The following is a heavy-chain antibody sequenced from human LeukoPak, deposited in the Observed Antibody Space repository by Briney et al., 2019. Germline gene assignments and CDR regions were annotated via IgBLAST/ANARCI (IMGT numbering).Heavy chain of an antibody. D-gene: IGHD6-19*01. Sequence: GGSLRLSWAASGFTFSSYSMNWVSQAPGKGLEWVSYISSSSDTIYYADSVKGRFTISRDNAKNSLYLQVNSLRAEDTAVYYCARDQKSVGRVLAGTTIYNYYYYMDVWGKGTTVTVSS. V-gene: IGHV3-48*01. CDR1: GFTFSSYS. CDR2: ISSSSDTI. J-gene: IGHJ6*03. CDR3: ARDQKSVGRVLAGTTIYNYYYYMDV.